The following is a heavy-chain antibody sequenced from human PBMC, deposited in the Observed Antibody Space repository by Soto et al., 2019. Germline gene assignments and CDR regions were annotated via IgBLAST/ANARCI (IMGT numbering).Heavy chain of an antibody. J-gene: IGHJ4*02. CDR3: TTESYGDYADWYFDY. CDR1: GFTFSNAW. D-gene: IGHD4-17*01. V-gene: IGHV3-15*01. CDR2: IKSKTDGGTI. Sequence: EVQLVESGGGLVKPGGSLRLSCAASGFTFSNAWMSWVRQAPGKGMEWVGRIKSKTDGGTIDYAAPVKGRFTISRDDSKNTLYLQMNSLKTEDTAVYYCTTESYGDYADWYFDYWGQGTLVTVSS.